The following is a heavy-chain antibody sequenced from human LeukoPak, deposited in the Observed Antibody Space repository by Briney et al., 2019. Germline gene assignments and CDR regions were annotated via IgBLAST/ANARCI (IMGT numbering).Heavy chain of an antibody. CDR3: AKDRPPQYDSGTYSDY. J-gene: IGHJ4*02. Sequence: GGSLRLSCVASGFTVNNYGIHWLRQAPGKGREWVAFIRFDGSKNFYSDSVKGRFTISRDNSKNNLYMQMNRLRAEDSAVYFCAKDRPPQYDSGTYSDYWGQGTLVTVSS. D-gene: IGHD3-10*01. V-gene: IGHV3-30*02. CDR1: GFTVNNYG. CDR2: IRFDGSKN.